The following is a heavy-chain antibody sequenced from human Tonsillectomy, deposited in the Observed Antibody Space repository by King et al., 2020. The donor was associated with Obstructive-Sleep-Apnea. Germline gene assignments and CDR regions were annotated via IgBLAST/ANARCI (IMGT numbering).Heavy chain of an antibody. CDR2: IYYSGST. Sequence: QLQESGPGLVKPSETLSLTCNVSGASISSSSYYWGWIRQPPGKGLEWIGSIYYSGSTHYNPSLKSLVTISVDRSKNQFSLKLSSVTAADTAIYYCTRVYMWDSNGSTSNWFDPWGQGTLVTVSS. J-gene: IGHJ5*02. CDR3: TRVYMWDSNGSTSNWFDP. D-gene: IGHD4-11*01. V-gene: IGHV4-39*07. CDR1: GASISSSSYY.